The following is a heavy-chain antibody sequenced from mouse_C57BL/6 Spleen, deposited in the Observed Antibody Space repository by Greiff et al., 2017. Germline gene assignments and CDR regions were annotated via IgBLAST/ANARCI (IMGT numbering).Heavy chain of an antibody. V-gene: IGHV5-12*01. J-gene: IGHJ3*01. D-gene: IGHD1-1*01. CDR2: ISNGGGST. Sequence: EVKLVESGGGLVQPGGSLKLSCAASGFTFSDYYMYWVRQTPEKRLEWVAYISNGGGSTYYPDTVKGRFTISRDNAKNTLYLQMSRLKSEDTAMYYCARRDYYGSSYDAYWGQGTLVTVSA. CDR1: GFTFSDYY. CDR3: ARRDYYGSSYDAY.